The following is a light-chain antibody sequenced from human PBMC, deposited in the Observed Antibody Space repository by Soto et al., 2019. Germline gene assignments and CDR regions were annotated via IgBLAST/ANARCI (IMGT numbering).Light chain of an antibody. V-gene: IGLV2-8*01. J-gene: IGLJ1*01. CDR1: SSDVGGYNY. Sequence: QSALTQPPSASGSPGQSVTISCTGTSSDVGGYNYVSWYQQHPGKAPKLMIYEVSKRPSGVPDRFSGSKSGNTASLTVSGLQAEHVADYSCSSYPGTLYVFGTGTKLPVL. CDR2: EVS. CDR3: SSYPGTLYV.